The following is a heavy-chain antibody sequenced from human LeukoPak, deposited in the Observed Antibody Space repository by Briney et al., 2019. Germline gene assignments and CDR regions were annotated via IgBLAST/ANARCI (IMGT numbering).Heavy chain of an antibody. V-gene: IGHV4-39*01. J-gene: IGHJ4*02. CDR3: ARHLGSGWYRVIEY. D-gene: IGHD6-19*01. CDR1: GLTVSNNY. Sequence: GSLRLSCAVSGLTVSNNYLSWVRQPPGKGLEWIGSFYYSGSTYSTPSLKSRVTVSVDTSKNQFSLKLTSVTAADTAVYYCARHLGSGWYRVIEYWGQGTLVTVSS. CDR2: FYYSGST.